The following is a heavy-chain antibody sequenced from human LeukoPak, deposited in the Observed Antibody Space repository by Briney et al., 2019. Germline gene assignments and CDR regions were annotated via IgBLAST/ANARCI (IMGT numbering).Heavy chain of an antibody. Sequence: VQVSCKASGYTFTSYGISWVRQAPGQGLEWMGWISAYNGNTNYAQKLQGRVTMTTDTSTSTAYMELRSLRSDDTAVYYCARDGPGCGGDCYSDRWGQGTLVTVSS. D-gene: IGHD2-21*02. CDR3: ARDGPGCGGDCYSDR. J-gene: IGHJ4*02. V-gene: IGHV1-18*01. CDR2: ISAYNGNT. CDR1: GYTFTSYG.